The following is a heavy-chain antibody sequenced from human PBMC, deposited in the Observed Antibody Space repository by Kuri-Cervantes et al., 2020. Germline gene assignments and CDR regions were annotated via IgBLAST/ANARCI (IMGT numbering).Heavy chain of an antibody. V-gene: IGHV4-59*01. CDR3: ASFGAAAGFDY. D-gene: IGHD6-13*01. Sequence: SETLSLTCTVSGGSISSYYWSWIRQPPGKGLEWIGYIYYSGSTKYNPSPRSRVTMSVDTSNNQFSLRLTSVTAADTAVYYCASFGAAAGFDYWGQGTLVTVSS. CDR2: IYYSGST. J-gene: IGHJ4*02. CDR1: GGSISSYY.